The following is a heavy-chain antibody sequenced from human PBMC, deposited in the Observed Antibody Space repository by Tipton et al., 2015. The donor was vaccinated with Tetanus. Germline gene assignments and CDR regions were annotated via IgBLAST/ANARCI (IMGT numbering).Heavy chain of an antibody. CDR3: ARDRDGGWSFDD. CDR2: IYSGGST. Sequence: SLRLSCAASGFTVSSNYMSWVRQAPGKGLEWVSVIYSGGSTYYADSVKGRFTISRDNSKNTLFLQMDSLRAEDTAVYYCARDRDGGWSFDDWGQGTLVTVSS. CDR1: GFTVSSNY. J-gene: IGHJ4*02. V-gene: IGHV3-66*01. D-gene: IGHD6-19*01.